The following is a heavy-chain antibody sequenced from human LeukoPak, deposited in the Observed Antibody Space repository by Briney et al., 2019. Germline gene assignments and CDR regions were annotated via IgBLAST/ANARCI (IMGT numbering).Heavy chain of an antibody. CDR2: VNLQGST. Sequence: PSETLSLTCGVSGGSITSTNYWTWVRQPPGKGLEWIGEVNLQGSTNYNPSLMGRVAISVDMSENHISLQLTSVTAADTAVYYCARRDDYWGQGTLVTVSS. CDR1: GGSITSTNY. CDR3: ARRDDY. J-gene: IGHJ4*02. D-gene: IGHD5-24*01. V-gene: IGHV4-4*02.